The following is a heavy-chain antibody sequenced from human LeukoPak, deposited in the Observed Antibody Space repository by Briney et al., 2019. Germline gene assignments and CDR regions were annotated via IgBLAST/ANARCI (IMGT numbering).Heavy chain of an antibody. D-gene: IGHD3-22*01. J-gene: IGHJ4*02. CDR1: GFTFSSYA. V-gene: IGHV3-23*01. CDR3: AKVLKYYYDSSFDY. Sequence: GGSLRLSCAASGFTFSSYAMSWVREAPGKGLEWVSAISGSGGSTYYADSVKGRFTISRDNAKNTLYLQMNSLRAEDTAVYYCAKVLKYYYDSSFDYWGQGTLVTVSS. CDR2: ISGSGGST.